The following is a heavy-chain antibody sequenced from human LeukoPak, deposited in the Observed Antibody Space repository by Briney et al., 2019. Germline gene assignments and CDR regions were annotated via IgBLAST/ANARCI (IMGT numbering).Heavy chain of an antibody. Sequence: SETLSLTCTVSGGSISSSSYYWGWIRQPPGKGLEWIGSIYYSGSTNNTSLRGRATISLDTSKNQFSLKLTSVTAADTAVYYCARAGSYRGYFDYWGQGALVTVSS. CDR2: IYYSGST. V-gene: IGHV4-39*07. CDR3: ARAGSYRGYFDY. CDR1: GGSISSSSYY. J-gene: IGHJ4*02. D-gene: IGHD1-26*01.